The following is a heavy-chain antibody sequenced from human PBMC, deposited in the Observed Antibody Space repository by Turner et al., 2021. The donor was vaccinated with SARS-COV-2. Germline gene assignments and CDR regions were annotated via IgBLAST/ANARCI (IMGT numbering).Heavy chain of an antibody. D-gene: IGHD3-22*01. CDR3: ATPSVSYDSSGYFHFDL. CDR2: IYYSGST. Sequence: QLQLQESGPGLVKPSETLSLTCTVSGGSISSSSYYWGWIRQPPGKGLEWTGSIYYSGSTYYNPSLKSRVTISVDTSKNQFSLKLSSVTAADTAVYYCATPSVSYDSSGYFHFDLWGRGTLVTVSS. J-gene: IGHJ2*01. CDR1: GGSISSSSYY. V-gene: IGHV4-39*01.